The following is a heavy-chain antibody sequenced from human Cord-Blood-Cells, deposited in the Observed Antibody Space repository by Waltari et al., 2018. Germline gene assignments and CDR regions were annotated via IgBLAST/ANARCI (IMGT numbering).Heavy chain of an antibody. D-gene: IGHD3-3*01. CDR3: ARARGGAPAYYDFWSGYYDY. J-gene: IGHJ4*02. V-gene: IGHV5-51*01. CDR2: IYPGDSDT. Sequence: EVQLVQSGAEVKKPGDSLKISCKGSGYSFTSYWIGWVREMPGKALAWMGIIYPGDSDTRYSPSFQGQVTSSADKSISTAYLQWSSLKASDTAMYYCARARGGAPAYYDFWSGYYDYWGQGTLVTVSS. CDR1: GYSFTSYW.